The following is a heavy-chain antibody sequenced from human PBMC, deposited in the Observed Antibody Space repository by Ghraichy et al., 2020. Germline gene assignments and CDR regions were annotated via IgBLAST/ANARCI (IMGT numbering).Heavy chain of an antibody. J-gene: IGHJ6*02. CDR2: ISSSSSYI. CDR3: ARVIAAAGSYGMDV. V-gene: IGHV3-21*01. CDR1: GFTFSSYS. D-gene: IGHD6-13*01. Sequence: LSLTCAASGFTFSSYSMNWVRQAPGKGLEWVSSISSSSSYIYYADSVKGRFTISRDNAKNSLYLQMNSLRAEDTAVYYCARVIAAAGSYGMDVWGQGTTVTVSS.